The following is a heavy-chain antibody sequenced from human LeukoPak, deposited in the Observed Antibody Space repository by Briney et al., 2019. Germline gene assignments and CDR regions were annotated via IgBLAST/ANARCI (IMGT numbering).Heavy chain of an antibody. J-gene: IGHJ3*02. D-gene: IGHD6-19*01. CDR3: ARYSSGWYTGAFDI. CDR2: MNPNSGNT. V-gene: IGHV1-8*03. Sequence: ASVKVSCKASGYTFTSYDINWVRQATGQGLEWMGWMNPNSGNTGYAQKFQGRVTITRNTSISTAYMELSSLRSEDTAVYYCARYSSGWYTGAFDIWGQGTMVTVSS. CDR1: GYTFTSYD.